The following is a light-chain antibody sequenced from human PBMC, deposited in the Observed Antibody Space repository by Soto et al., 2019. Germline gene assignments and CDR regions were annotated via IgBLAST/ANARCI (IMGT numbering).Light chain of an antibody. CDR1: QSIRNY. CDR2: VAS. J-gene: IGKJ1*01. V-gene: IGKV1-17*01. CDR3: LQHNSYPRT. Sequence: DIQMTQSPSSLSASVGDRVTITCRASQSIRNYLSWYQQKPGKAPKLLINVASTLQSGVPSRFSGSGSGTEFTLTISSLQPEDFATYYCLQHNSYPRTFGQGTKVDIK.